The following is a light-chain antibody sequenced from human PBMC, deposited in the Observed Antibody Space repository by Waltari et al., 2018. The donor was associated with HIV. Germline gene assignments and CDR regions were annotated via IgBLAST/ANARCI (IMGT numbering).Light chain of an antibody. Sequence: QSALTQPASVPASPGQSISISCTGTSSDVGGYNAVSWYQQHPANAPKLVILEVSNRPSGVSNRFSGSKSGNRASLTISGLQAEDEAYYYCSSYTSSDTVVFGGGTKVTVL. V-gene: IGLV2-14*01. CDR2: EVS. CDR1: SSDVGGYNA. CDR3: SSYTSSDTVV. J-gene: IGLJ2*01.